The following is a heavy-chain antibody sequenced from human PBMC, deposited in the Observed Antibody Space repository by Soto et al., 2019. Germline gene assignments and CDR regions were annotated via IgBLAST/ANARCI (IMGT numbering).Heavy chain of an antibody. V-gene: IGHV1-69*02. Sequence: ASVKVSCKASGGTFSSYTISWVRQAPGQGLEWMGRIIPILGIANYAQKFQGRVTITADKSTSTAYMELSSLRAEDTAVYYCARLRRSGYDYYMDVWGKGTTVTVSS. CDR1: GGTFSSYT. D-gene: IGHD3-3*01. J-gene: IGHJ6*03. CDR3: ARLRRSGYDYYMDV. CDR2: IIPILGIA.